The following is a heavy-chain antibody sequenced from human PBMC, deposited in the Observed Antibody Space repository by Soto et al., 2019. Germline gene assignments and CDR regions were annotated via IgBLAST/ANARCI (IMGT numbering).Heavy chain of an antibody. J-gene: IGHJ4*02. Sequence: GGSLRLSCAASGFTFSSYGMHWVRQAPGKGLEWVAVISCDGSNKYYADSVKGRFTISRDNSKNTLYLQMNSLRAEDTAVYYCAKDDDILTGPDYWGQGTLVTVSS. CDR3: AKDDDILTGPDY. D-gene: IGHD3-9*01. CDR2: ISCDGSNK. V-gene: IGHV3-30*18. CDR1: GFTFSSYG.